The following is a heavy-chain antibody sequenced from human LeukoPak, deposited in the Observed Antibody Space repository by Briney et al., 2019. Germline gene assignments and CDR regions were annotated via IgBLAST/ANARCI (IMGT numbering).Heavy chain of an antibody. Sequence: PSETLSLTCTVSGGSISSYYWSWIRQPPGKGLEWIGYIYYSGSTNYNPSLKRRVTISVDTSKNQFSLKLSSVTAADTAVYYCAREDSSGYNRFYYFDYWGQGTLVTVSS. V-gene: IGHV4-59*01. CDR3: AREDSSGYNRFYYFDY. CDR2: IYYSGST. D-gene: IGHD3-22*01. J-gene: IGHJ4*02. CDR1: GGSISSYY.